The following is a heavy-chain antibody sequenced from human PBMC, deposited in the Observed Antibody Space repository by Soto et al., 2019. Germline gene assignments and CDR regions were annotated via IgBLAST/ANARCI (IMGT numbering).Heavy chain of an antibody. CDR3: AKNGQPPYYYYGLDV. Sequence: QGHLVQSGAEVKKPGASVKVSCKASGYTFTRYGISWVRQAPGQGLEWMGWISGYNGDTNYAQNLQGRGTMTIDTSTTTGYMELRSLTSDDTAVYYCAKNGQPPYYYYGLDVWGQGTTVTVSS. J-gene: IGHJ6*02. CDR1: GYTFTRYG. CDR2: ISGYNGDT. D-gene: IGHD2-8*01. V-gene: IGHV1-18*01.